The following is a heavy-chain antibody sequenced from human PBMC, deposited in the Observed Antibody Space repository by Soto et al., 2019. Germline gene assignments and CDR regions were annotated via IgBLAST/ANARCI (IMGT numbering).Heavy chain of an antibody. V-gene: IGHV3-11*01. CDR1: VFTFSGDD. CDR2: ISSSGSTI. Sequence: PWGSLILSCAGSVFTFSGDDMSWIRQAPVKGLEWVSYISSSGSTIYYSDSVKGRFTISRDNAKNSLYLQMNSLRAEDTAVYYCASSRYSGSYGYFDYWGQGTLVTVSS. D-gene: IGHD1-26*01. CDR3: ASSRYSGSYGYFDY. J-gene: IGHJ4*02.